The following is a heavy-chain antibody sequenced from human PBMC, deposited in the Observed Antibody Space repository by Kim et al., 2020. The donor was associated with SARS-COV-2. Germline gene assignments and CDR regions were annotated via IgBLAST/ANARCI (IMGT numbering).Heavy chain of an antibody. CDR1: GGSISSYY. CDR3: ARARVGIFGVVTHFDY. Sequence: SETLSLTCTVSGGSISSYYWSWIRQPPGKGLEWIGYSYYSGSTNYNPSLKSRVTISVDTSKNPFSLKLRSVTAADTAVYYCARARVGIFGVVTHFDYWGQGTLVTVSS. V-gene: IGHV4-59*13. CDR2: SYYSGST. J-gene: IGHJ4*02. D-gene: IGHD3-3*01.